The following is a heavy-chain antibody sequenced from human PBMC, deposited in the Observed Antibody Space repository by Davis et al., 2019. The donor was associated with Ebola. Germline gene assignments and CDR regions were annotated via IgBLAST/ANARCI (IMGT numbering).Heavy chain of an antibody. Sequence: GESLKISCAASGFTFSSYAMSWVRQAPGKGLEWVSTIRGSGDNTYYADSVKGRFTISRDNSKNTLYLQMNSLRAEDTAVYYCAKGSDYGYYFDYWGQGTLVTVSS. CDR1: GFTFSSYA. CDR2: IRGSGDNT. D-gene: IGHD4-17*01. J-gene: IGHJ4*02. V-gene: IGHV3-23*01. CDR3: AKGSDYGYYFDY.